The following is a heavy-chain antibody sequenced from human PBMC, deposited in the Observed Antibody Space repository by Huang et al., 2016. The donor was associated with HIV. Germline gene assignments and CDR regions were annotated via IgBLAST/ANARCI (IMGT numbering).Heavy chain of an antibody. Sequence: EVQLLESGGGLVQPGGSLRLSCPTSGFTFINYAMSWVRQVPGKVLEGVSGISSRCDTTYYADSVKGRFTISRDNSKNTLYLQMNSLRADDTAVYYCAKMKMATLFDSWGQGTLVTVSS. CDR3: AKMKMATLFDS. J-gene: IGHJ4*02. CDR1: GFTFINYA. CDR2: ISSRCDTT. D-gene: IGHD5-12*01. V-gene: IGHV3-23*01.